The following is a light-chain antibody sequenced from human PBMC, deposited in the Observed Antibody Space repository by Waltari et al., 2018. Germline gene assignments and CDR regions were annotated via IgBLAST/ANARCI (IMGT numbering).Light chain of an antibody. CDR2: GAT. V-gene: IGKV1-27*01. CDR1: QDISNY. Sequence: DIQMTQSPSSLSASRGDRVTMTCRASQDISNYLAWYQQKPGKVPKLLIYGATTLQTGVPSRFSGSGSGTDFTLTISSLQPEDVATYYCQRYSNTPRTFGQGTKLEIK. CDR3: QRYSNTPRT. J-gene: IGKJ2*02.